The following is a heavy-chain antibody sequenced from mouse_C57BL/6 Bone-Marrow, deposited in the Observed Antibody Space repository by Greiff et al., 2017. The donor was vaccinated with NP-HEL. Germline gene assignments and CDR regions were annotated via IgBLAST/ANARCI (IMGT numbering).Heavy chain of an antibody. D-gene: IGHD1-1*01. CDR2: VYPGSGST. Sequence: QVQLQQPGAELVKPGASVEMSCKASGYTFTSYWITWVKQRPGQGLEWIGDVYPGSGSTNYNEKFKSKATRTVDTSSSTAYMQLSNLTSEDSAVYYCARLYIYYYGSNYYWCQGTTLTVSS. CDR1: GYTFTSYW. J-gene: IGHJ2*01. V-gene: IGHV1-55*01. CDR3: ARLYIYYYGSNYY.